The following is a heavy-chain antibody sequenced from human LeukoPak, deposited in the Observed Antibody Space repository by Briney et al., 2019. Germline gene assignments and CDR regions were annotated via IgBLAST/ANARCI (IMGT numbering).Heavy chain of an antibody. Sequence: KPSETLSLTCAVCGGSFSGYYWSWIRQPPGKGLEWIGEINHSGSTNYNPSLKSRVTISVDTSKNHFSLNLRSVTAADTAVYYCARRSYNSPFRYWGQGTPVTVSS. D-gene: IGHD5-24*01. CDR3: ARRSYNSPFRY. J-gene: IGHJ4*02. CDR1: GGSFSGYY. CDR2: INHSGST. V-gene: IGHV4-34*01.